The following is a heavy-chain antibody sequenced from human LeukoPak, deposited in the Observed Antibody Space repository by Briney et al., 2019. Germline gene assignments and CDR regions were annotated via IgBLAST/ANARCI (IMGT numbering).Heavy chain of an antibody. J-gene: IGHJ1*01. D-gene: IGHD1-26*01. CDR3: AKDMGSGGATPGEYFQH. CDR1: GFTFDDYA. CDR2: ISWNSGSI. V-gene: IGHV3-9*01. Sequence: GRSLRLSCAASGFTFDDYAMHWVRQAPGKGLEWVSGISWNSGSIGYADSVKGRFTISRDNAKNSLYLQMNSLRAEDTALYYCAKDMGSGGATPGEYFQHWGQGTLVTVSS.